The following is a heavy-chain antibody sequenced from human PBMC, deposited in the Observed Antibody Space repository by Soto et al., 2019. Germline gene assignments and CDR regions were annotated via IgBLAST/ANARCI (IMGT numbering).Heavy chain of an antibody. Sequence: ASVKVSCKASGYTFTSYYMHWVRQAPGQGLEWMGIINPSGGSTSYAQKFQGRVTMTRDTSTSTVYMELSSLRSEDTAVYYCARDREVLTIFGVVIINNWFDPRGQGTLVTVSS. V-gene: IGHV1-46*01. CDR1: GYTFTSYY. J-gene: IGHJ5*02. D-gene: IGHD3-3*01. CDR3: ARDREVLTIFGVVIINNWFDP. CDR2: INPSGGST.